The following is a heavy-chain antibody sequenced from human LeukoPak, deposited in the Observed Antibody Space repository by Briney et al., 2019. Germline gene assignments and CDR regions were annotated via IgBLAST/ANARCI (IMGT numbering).Heavy chain of an antibody. CDR2: ISSSSYI. Sequence: PGGSLRLSCAASGFTFSSYSMNWVRQAPGKGLEWVSSISSSSYIYYADSVKGRFTISRDNAKNSLYLQMNSLRAEDTAVYYCARALGEDGYNTGGIDYWGQGTLVTVSS. V-gene: IGHV3-21*01. CDR3: ARALGEDGYNTGGIDY. D-gene: IGHD5-24*01. J-gene: IGHJ4*02. CDR1: GFTFSSYS.